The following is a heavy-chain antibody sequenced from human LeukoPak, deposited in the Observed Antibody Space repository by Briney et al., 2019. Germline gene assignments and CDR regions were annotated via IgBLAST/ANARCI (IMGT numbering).Heavy chain of an antibody. Sequence: SETLSLTCAVYGGSFSGYYWSWIRQPPWRGLEWIGEINHSGSTNYNPSLKSRVTISVDTSKNQFSLKLSYVTAADTAVYYCASTYCGGDCSAPYFDYWGQGTLVTVSS. D-gene: IGHD2-21*02. CDR1: GGSFSGYY. CDR3: ASTYCGGDCSAPYFDY. V-gene: IGHV4-34*01. J-gene: IGHJ4*02. CDR2: INHSGST.